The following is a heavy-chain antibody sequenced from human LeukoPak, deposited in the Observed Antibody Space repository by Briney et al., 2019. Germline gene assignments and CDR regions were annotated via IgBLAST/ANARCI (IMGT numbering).Heavy chain of an antibody. J-gene: IGHJ1*01. V-gene: IGHV3-23*01. CDR3: AKDRPAYCGGDCYPGDEYFQH. Sequence: GGSLRLSCAASGFTFSSYAMSWVRQAPGKGLEWVSAISGSGGSTYYADSVKGRFTISRDNSKNTLYLQMNSLRAEDTAVYYCAKDRPAYCGGDCYPGDEYFQHWGQGTLVTVSS. D-gene: IGHD2-21*02. CDR1: GFTFSSYA. CDR2: ISGSGGST.